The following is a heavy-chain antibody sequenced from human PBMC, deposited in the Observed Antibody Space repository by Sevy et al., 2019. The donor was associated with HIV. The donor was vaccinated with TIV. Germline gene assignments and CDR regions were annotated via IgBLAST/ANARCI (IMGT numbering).Heavy chain of an antibody. CDR2: IESKTDGGTT. CDR1: GITFSNAW. Sequence: GGFLRLSCTASGITFSNAWMTWVRQAPGKGLEWVGRIESKTDGGTTDYPAPVKGRFTISRDDSKNTLYLQMNSLKTEDTAVYFCTTEYPSGPLDYWGQGSLVTVSS. CDR3: TTEYPSGPLDY. J-gene: IGHJ4*02. V-gene: IGHV3-15*04.